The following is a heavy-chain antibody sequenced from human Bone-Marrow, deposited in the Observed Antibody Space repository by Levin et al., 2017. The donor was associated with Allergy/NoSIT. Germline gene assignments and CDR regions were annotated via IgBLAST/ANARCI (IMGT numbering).Heavy chain of an antibody. V-gene: IGHV3-30*18. J-gene: IGHJ3*02. CDR1: GFTFTDYA. CDR2: ISFDGSIT. D-gene: IGHD3-10*01. Sequence: GGSLRLSCAGSGFTFTDYAMHWVRQTPAKGLEWVAFISFDGSITDYADSVKGRFTISRDTSRNTLFLQMTTLRSDDTGVYYCAKERHNSGSTDAFDIWGQGTVATVSS. CDR3: AKERHNSGSTDAFDI.